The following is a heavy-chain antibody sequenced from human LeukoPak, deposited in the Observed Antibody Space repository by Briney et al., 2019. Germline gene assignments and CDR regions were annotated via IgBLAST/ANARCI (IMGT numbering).Heavy chain of an antibody. D-gene: IGHD3-10*01. CDR2: ISGSGGST. CDR3: ARDAPYYYGSGSYSMYFDY. Sequence: GGSLRLSCAASGFTFSSYAMSWVRQAPGKGLEWVSAISGSGGSTYYADSVKGRFTISRDNAKNSLYLQMNSLSAEDTAVYYCARDAPYYYGSGSYSMYFDYWGQGTLVTVSS. CDR1: GFTFSSYA. V-gene: IGHV3-23*01. J-gene: IGHJ4*02.